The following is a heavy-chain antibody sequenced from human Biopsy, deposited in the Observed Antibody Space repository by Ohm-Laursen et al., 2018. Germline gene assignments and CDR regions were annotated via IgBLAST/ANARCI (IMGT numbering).Heavy chain of an antibody. Sequence: SQTLSLTCSVSGGSISSSTTYYWAWLRQPPGKGLERIGSIYNTETTFYNPSLKSRVTISADTSTNQFSLKVSSVTAADTALYFCARHPTGFWFDPWGHGTLVTVSS. CDR3: ARHPTGFWFDP. J-gene: IGHJ5*02. CDR1: GGSISSSTTYY. CDR2: IYNTETT. V-gene: IGHV4-39*01.